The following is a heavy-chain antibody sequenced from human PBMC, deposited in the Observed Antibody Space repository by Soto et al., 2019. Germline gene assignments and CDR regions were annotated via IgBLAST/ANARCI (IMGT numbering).Heavy chain of an antibody. CDR2: IYYSGST. V-gene: IGHV4-31*03. J-gene: IGHJ5*02. CDR3: ARAGYGDYVKWFDP. CDR1: GGSISSGYYY. D-gene: IGHD4-17*01. Sequence: QVQLQESGPGLVKPSQTLSLTCTVSGGSISSGYYYWSWIRQHPGKGLEWIGYIYYSGSTYYNPSLKSRVSISVDTSKNQFSLKLSSVTAADTAVYYCARAGYGDYVKWFDPWGQGTLVTVSS.